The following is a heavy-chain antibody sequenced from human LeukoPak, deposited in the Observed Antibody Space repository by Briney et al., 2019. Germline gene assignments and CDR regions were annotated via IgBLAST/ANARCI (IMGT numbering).Heavy chain of an antibody. D-gene: IGHD5-12*01. CDR3: ARRPGGMVATIFLGYYFDY. V-gene: IGHV4-4*02. CDR1: GGSISSSNW. Sequence: SETLSLTCAVSGGSISSSNWWSWARQPPGKGLEWIGEIYHSGSTNYNPSLKSRVTISVDKSKNQFSLKLSSVTAADTAVYYCARRPGGMVATIFLGYYFDYWGQGTLVTVSS. CDR2: IYHSGST. J-gene: IGHJ4*02.